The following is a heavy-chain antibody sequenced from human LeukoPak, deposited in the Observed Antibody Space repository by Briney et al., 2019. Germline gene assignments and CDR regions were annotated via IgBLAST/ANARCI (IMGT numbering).Heavy chain of an antibody. J-gene: IGHJ3*02. Sequence: ASVKVSCKASGYTFTSYGISWVRQAPGQGLEWMGWISAYNGNTNYAQKLQGRVTMTTDTSTSTAFMELRSLRSDDTAVYYCARAGSYSSGWYDAFDIWGQGTMVTVSS. D-gene: IGHD6-19*01. CDR2: ISAYNGNT. CDR3: ARAGSYSSGWYDAFDI. CDR1: GYTFTSYG. V-gene: IGHV1-18*01.